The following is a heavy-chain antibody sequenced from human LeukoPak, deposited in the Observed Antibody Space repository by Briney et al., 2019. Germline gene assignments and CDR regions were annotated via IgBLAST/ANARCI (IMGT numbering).Heavy chain of an antibody. Sequence: SVKVSCKASGGTFSSYAISWVRQAPGQGLEWMGGIIPIFGTANYAQKFQGRVTITTDESTSTAYMELSSLRSADTAVYYCAREDCSSTSCYLDPWGQGTLVTVSS. CDR1: GGTFSSYA. CDR3: AREDCSSTSCYLDP. CDR2: IIPIFGTA. D-gene: IGHD2-2*01. V-gene: IGHV1-69*05. J-gene: IGHJ5*02.